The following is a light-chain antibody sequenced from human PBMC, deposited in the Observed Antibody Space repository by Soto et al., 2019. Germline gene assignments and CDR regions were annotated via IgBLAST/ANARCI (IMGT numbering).Light chain of an antibody. CDR2: AAS. J-gene: IGKJ5*01. CDR3: QQYNSWTLIS. V-gene: IGKV3-15*01. Sequence: ELMMTQSPATLSVSPGERATLSCRASQSISGNIAWYQQKPGQAPRLLIYAASIRASGIPARFSGTGFGREFPLSISSLQSEDSAVYYWQQYNSWTLISFGQGTRLEIK. CDR1: QSISGN.